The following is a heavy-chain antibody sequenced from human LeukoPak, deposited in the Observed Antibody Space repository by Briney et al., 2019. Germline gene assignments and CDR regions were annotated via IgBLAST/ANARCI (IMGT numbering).Heavy chain of an antibody. Sequence: PGGSLRLSCAASGFTFSSYAMSWVRQAPGKGLEWVSAISGSGGSTYYADSVKGRFTISRDNSKNTLYLQMNSLRAEDTAVYYCARTDQSGYSFGSDFDYWGQGTLVTVSS. CDR2: ISGSGGST. V-gene: IGHV3-23*01. CDR3: ARTDQSGYSFGSDFDY. J-gene: IGHJ4*02. D-gene: IGHD5-18*01. CDR1: GFTFSSYA.